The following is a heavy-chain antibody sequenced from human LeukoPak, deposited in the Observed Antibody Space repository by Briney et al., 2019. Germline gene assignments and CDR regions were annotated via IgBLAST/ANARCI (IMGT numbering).Heavy chain of an antibody. J-gene: IGHJ6*02. D-gene: IGHD6-19*01. CDR2: TYYRSKWYN. CDR3: ARVESSGWYSVYYYYGMDV. Sequence: SQTLSLTCAISGDSVSSNSAAWNWIRQSPSRGLEWLGRTYYRSKWYNDYAVSVKSRITINPDTSKNQFSLQLNSVTPEDTAVYYCARVESSGWYSVYYYYGMDVWGQGTTVTVSS. CDR1: GDSVSSNSAA. V-gene: IGHV6-1*01.